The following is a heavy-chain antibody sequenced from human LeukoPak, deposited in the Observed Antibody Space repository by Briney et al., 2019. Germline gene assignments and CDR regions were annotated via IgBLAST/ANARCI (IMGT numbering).Heavy chain of an antibody. J-gene: IGHJ6*02. CDR3: ATKGSSSDYYGIDV. Sequence: ASVKVSCKTSGYTFTSYGITWVRQAPGQGLEWMAYISPNNGKTNYARNLQGRVTMTTDASTNTAYLELRSLISDDTAVYYCATKGSSSDYYGIDVWGQGTSVTVSS. V-gene: IGHV1-18*01. CDR2: ISPNNGKT. CDR1: GYTFTSYG. D-gene: IGHD6-6*01.